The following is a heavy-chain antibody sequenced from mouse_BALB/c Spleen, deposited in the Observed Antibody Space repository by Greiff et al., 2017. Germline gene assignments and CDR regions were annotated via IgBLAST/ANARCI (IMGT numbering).Heavy chain of an antibody. V-gene: IGHV1S34*01. CDR1: GYSFTGYY. CDR2: ISCYNGAT. D-gene: IGHD2-1*01. J-gene: IGHJ3*01. Sequence: LVKTGASVKISCKASGYSFTGYYMHWVKQSHGKSLEWIGYISCYNGATSYNQKFKGKATFTVDTSSSTAYMQFNSLTSEDSAVYYCATHYGNRWFAYWGQGTLVTVSA. CDR3: ATHYGNRWFAY.